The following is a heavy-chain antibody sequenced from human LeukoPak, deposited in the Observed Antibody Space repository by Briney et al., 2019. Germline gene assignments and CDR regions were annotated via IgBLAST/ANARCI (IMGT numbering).Heavy chain of an antibody. J-gene: IGHJ4*02. CDR2: ISSSSSTI. Sequence: GGSLRLSCAASGFTFSSYSMNWVRQAPGKGLEWVSYISSSSSTIYYADSVQGRFIISRDNARNSLYLQMNSLRAEDTAVYYCARDFIAASGCIDYWGQGTLVAVSS. CDR3: ARDFIAASGCIDY. V-gene: IGHV3-48*01. D-gene: IGHD6-6*01. CDR1: GFTFSSYS.